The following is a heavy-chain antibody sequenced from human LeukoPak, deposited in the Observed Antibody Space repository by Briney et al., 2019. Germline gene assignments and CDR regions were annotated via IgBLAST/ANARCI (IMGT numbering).Heavy chain of an antibody. V-gene: IGHV4-39*01. D-gene: IGHD6-19*01. CDR1: GGFISSSSYF. Sequence: SETLSLTCTVSGGFISSSSYFWGWIRQPPGKGLEGIGSIYYSGSTYYNSSHKRLVTISVDTSKNQFSLKLSALTAAETVSYYCASPWSSGGFAYWGQGTLVTVSS. CDR2: IYYSGST. CDR3: ASPWSSGGFAY. J-gene: IGHJ4*02.